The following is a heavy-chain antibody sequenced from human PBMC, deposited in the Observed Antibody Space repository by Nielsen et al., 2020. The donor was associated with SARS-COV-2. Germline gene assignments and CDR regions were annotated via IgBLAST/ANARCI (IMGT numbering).Heavy chain of an antibody. V-gene: IGHV3-48*02. CDR2: ISSSSSTI. Sequence: GESLKISCAASGFTFSSYSMNWVRQAPGKGLEWVSYISSSSSTIYYADSVKGRFTISRDNAKNSLYLQMNSLRDEDTAVYYCAKDVAGTKEVWGQGTLVTVSS. CDR1: GFTFSSYS. CDR3: AKDVAGTKEV. J-gene: IGHJ4*02. D-gene: IGHD1-7*01.